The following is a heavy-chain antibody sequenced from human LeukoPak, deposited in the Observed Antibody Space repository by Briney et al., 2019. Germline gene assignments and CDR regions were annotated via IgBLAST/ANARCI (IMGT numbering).Heavy chain of an antibody. Sequence: GGSLRLSCAASGFSFATYAMSWVRQAPGKGLEWVSGISGSGDNTYYADSVKGRFTISRDNSKNTLYVQVNSLGTEDTAAYYCAKGSYYDSSGSFYFDYWGQGTLVTVSS. D-gene: IGHD3-22*01. CDR1: GFSFATYA. CDR3: AKGSYYDSSGSFYFDY. V-gene: IGHV3-23*01. CDR2: ISGSGDNT. J-gene: IGHJ4*02.